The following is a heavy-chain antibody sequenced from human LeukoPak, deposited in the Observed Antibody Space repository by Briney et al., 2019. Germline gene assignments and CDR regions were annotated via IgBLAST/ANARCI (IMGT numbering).Heavy chain of an antibody. CDR1: GGSISSHY. J-gene: IGHJ4*02. Sequence: PSETLSLTCTVYGGSISSHYWSWIRQPPGKGLEWIGYIYYSGTTKYNPSLKSRVTLSADTSKNQFSLKLSSVTAADTAVYYCARVGDYYDSSGYYYSHDYWGQGTLVTVSS. CDR3: ARVGDYYDSSGYYYSHDY. D-gene: IGHD3-22*01. CDR2: IYYSGTT. V-gene: IGHV4-59*11.